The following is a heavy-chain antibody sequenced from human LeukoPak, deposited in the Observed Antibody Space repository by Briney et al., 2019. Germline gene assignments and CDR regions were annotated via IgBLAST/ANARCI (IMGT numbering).Heavy chain of an antibody. CDR2: IYSGGST. CDR1: GFTVSSHY. CDR3: AREDKVTPFDY. V-gene: IGHV3-66*01. D-gene: IGHD4-23*01. J-gene: IGHJ4*02. Sequence: PGGSLRLSCAASGFTVSSHYMSWVRQAPGKGLEWVSVIYSGGSTYYADSVKGRFTISRDNSKNTLYLQMNSLRAEDTAVYYCAREDKVTPFDYWGQGTLVTVSS.